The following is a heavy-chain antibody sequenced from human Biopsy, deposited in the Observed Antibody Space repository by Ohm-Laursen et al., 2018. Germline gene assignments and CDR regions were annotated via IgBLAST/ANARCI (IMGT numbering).Heavy chain of an antibody. CDR1: GFTFGHYA. D-gene: IGHD6-19*01. CDR2: IWYDGTNE. J-gene: IGHJ2*01. Sequence: SLRLSCAASGFTFGHYAMHWVRQAPGKGLEWISLIWYDGTNEDYADSVKGRFTISRDNSKNTLYLQIDTLTLEGTAFYYCARGLSSGWYGYFDVWGRGTLVTVSS. V-gene: IGHV3-33*04. CDR3: ARGLSSGWYGYFDV.